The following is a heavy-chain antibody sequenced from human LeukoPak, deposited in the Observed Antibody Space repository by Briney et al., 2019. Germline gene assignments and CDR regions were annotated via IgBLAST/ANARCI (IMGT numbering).Heavy chain of an antibody. J-gene: IGHJ3*01. CDR3: AKDPNGDYVGAFDF. CDR2: ITATTSST. CDR1: GFTFSIYA. D-gene: IGHD4-23*01. V-gene: IGHV3-23*01. Sequence: GGSLRLSCAASGFTFSIYAMHWVRQAPGKGLEWVSTITATTSSTSYADSVKGRFTISRDNSKRTLYLQMNSLRAEDTAMYYCAKDPNGDYVGAFDFWGQGTLVTVSS.